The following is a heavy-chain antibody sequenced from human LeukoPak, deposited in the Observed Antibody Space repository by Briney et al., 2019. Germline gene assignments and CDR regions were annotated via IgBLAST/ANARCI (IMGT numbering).Heavy chain of an antibody. D-gene: IGHD2-2*01. CDR1: GFTFGDYA. J-gene: IGHJ4*02. CDR3: TRAGRGIGYCSSTSCYGFDY. Sequence: GGSLRLSCTASGFTFGDYAMSWFHQAPGKGLEWVGFIRSKAYGGTTEYAASVKGRFTISRDDSKSIAYLQMNSLKTEDTAVYYCTRAGRGIGYCSSTSCYGFDYWGQGTLVTVSS. V-gene: IGHV3-49*03. CDR2: IRSKAYGGTT.